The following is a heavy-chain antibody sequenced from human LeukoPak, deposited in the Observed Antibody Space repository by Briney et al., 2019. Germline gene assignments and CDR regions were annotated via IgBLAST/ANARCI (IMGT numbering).Heavy chain of an antibody. V-gene: IGHV1-69*01. D-gene: IGHD1-26*01. CDR1: GGTFSSYA. J-gene: IGHJ4*02. CDR2: IIPIFGTA. CDR3: AREYVGATPPCFDY. Sequence: GSSVKVSCKASGGTFSSYAISWVRQAPGQGLEWMGGIIPIFGTANYAQKFQGRVTITADESTSTAYMELSSLRSEDTAVYYCAREYVGATPPCFDYWGQGTLVTVSS.